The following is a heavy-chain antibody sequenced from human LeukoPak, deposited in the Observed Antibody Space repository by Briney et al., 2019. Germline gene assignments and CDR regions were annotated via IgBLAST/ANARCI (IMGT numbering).Heavy chain of an antibody. Sequence: PGGSLRLSCAASGFTFSSYGMHWVRQASGKGLEWVGRIRSKANSYATAYAASVKGRFTISRDDSKNTAYLQMNSLKTEDTAVYYCTRLTTVRAYWGQGTLVTVSS. CDR1: GFTFSSYG. D-gene: IGHD4-17*01. V-gene: IGHV3-73*01. CDR3: TRLTTVRAY. CDR2: IRSKANSYAT. J-gene: IGHJ4*02.